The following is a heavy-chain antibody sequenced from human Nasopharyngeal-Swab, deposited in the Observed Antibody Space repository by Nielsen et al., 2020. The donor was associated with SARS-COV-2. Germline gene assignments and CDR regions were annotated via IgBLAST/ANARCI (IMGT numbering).Heavy chain of an antibody. Sequence: GGSLRRCCAASGFTLSKFYMSWVRQAAGKGLEWVANIKQDGSGSYYVDSVKGRFTISRDNAKNSLYLQMNSLRAEDTAVYYCARDSSSGWYRPFDYWGQGTLVTVSS. CDR2: IKQDGSGS. CDR1: GFTLSKFY. CDR3: ARDSSSGWYRPFDY. D-gene: IGHD6-19*01. J-gene: IGHJ4*02. V-gene: IGHV3-7*03.